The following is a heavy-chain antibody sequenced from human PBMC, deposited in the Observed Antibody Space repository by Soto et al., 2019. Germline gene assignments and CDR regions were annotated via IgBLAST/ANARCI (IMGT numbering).Heavy chain of an antibody. V-gene: IGHV1-69*01. CDR1: GGTFSSYA. CDR2: LSPIFGTA. D-gene: IGHD3-9*01. Sequence: QVQLVQSGAEVKKPGSSVKDSCKASGGTFSSYAISWVRQAPGQGLEWMGGLSPIFGTANYAQKSQGRVTITADESTSTAYMEMSSLRSEDTGVYYCARDSSVMVGRLTGWVQGTLVTVSS. J-gene: IGHJ4*02. CDR3: ARDSSVMVGRLTG.